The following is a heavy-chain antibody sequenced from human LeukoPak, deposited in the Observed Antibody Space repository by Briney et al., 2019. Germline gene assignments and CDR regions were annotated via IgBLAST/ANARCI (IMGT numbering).Heavy chain of an antibody. J-gene: IGHJ4*02. V-gene: IGHV3-53*01. CDR2: ILTGGDT. CDR1: GFTVSRNY. D-gene: IGHD3-3*01. Sequence: GGSLRLSCAVSGFTVSRNYMTWVRQAPGKGLEWVSLILTGGDTFYADPVKGGFTISRDNSKNTLYLLMDNLRAGDAAVYYCARGLVSGYFLYWGQGTLVTVSP. CDR3: ARGLVSGYFLY.